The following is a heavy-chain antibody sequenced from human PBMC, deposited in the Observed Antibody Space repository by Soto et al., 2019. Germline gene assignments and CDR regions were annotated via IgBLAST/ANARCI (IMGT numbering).Heavy chain of an antibody. Sequence: SENLSLTCTVSGGSISSYYWSWIRQPPGKGLEWIGYIYYSGSTNYNPSLKSRVTISVDTSKNQFSLKLSSVTAADTAVYYCARWRYYYDSSGYRYYFDYWGQGTLVTSPQ. V-gene: IGHV4-59*01. CDR2: IYYSGST. CDR3: ARWRYYYDSSGYRYYFDY. J-gene: IGHJ4*02. D-gene: IGHD3-22*01. CDR1: GGSISSYY.